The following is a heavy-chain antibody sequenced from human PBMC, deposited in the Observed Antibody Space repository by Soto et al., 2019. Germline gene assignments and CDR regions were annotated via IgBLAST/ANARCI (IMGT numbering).Heavy chain of an antibody. CDR2: IYYSGST. CDR1: GGSISSSSYY. D-gene: IGHD3-10*01. J-gene: IGHJ6*02. V-gene: IGHV4-39*02. Sequence: SETLSLTCTVSGGSISSSSYYWGWIRQPPGKGLEWIGSIYYSGSTYYNPSLKSRITINPDTSKNQFSLQLNSVTPEDTAVYYCARDDYAGITMVRGVISGMDVWGQGTTVTVSS. CDR3: ARDDYAGITMVRGVISGMDV.